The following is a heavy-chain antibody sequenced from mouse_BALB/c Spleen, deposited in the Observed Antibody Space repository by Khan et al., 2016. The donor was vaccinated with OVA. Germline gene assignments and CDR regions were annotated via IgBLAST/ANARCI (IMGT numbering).Heavy chain of an antibody. CDR1: GYSITSDYA. J-gene: IGHJ4*01. D-gene: IGHD4-1*01. CDR2: ISYSGST. CDR3: ASELGRYYAMDY. V-gene: IGHV3-2*02. Sequence: EVQLQESGPGLVKPSQSLSLTCTVTGYSITSDYAWNWIRQFPGNKLEWMGYISYSGSTTYNPSLKSRISITRDTSKDQFFLLLKSVTSEDTATYYCASELGRYYAMDYWGQGTSVTVSS.